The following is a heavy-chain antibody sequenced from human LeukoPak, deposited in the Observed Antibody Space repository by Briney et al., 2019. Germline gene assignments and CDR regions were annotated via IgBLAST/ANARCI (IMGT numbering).Heavy chain of an antibody. V-gene: IGHV3-9*01. CDR1: GFTFYDYA. J-gene: IGHJ3*02. Sequence: PGRSLRLSCAASGFTFYDYAMHWVRQAPGKGLEWGSGISWNSGSIGYADSVKGRFTISRDNAKNSLYLQMNSLRAEDTALYYCAKDRGPLLDRRAFDIWGQGTMVTVSS. D-gene: IGHD3-10*01. CDR3: AKDRGPLLDRRAFDI. CDR2: ISWNSGSI.